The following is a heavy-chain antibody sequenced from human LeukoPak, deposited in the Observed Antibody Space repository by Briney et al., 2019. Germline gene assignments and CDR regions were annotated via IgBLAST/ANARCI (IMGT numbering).Heavy chain of an antibody. J-gene: IGHJ4*02. CDR3: ARYSGSYYYPPAWDL. D-gene: IGHD1-26*01. Sequence: PGGSLRLSCAASGFTFSSYAMSWVRQAPGKGLEWVSATSTSGGSAYYADSAKGRFTISRDNSKNTLYLQMDSLRADDTAVYYCARYSGSYYYPPAWDLWGQGTLVTASS. V-gene: IGHV3-23*01. CDR1: GFTFSSYA. CDR2: TSTSGGSA.